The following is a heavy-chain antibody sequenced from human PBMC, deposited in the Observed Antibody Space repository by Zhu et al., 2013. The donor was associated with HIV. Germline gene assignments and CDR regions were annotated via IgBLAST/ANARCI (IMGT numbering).Heavy chain of an antibody. CDR1: GFTFTSSA. J-gene: IGHJ4*02. D-gene: IGHD2-15*01. V-gene: IGHV1-58*01. CDR2: IVVGSGNT. Sequence: QLVQSGAEVKKPGTSVKVSCKASGFTFTSSAVQWVRQARGQRLEWIGWIVVGSGNTNYAQKFQERVTITRDMSTSTAYMELSSLRSEDTAVYYCAADYCSGGSCSVDYWGQGTLVTVSS. CDR3: AADYCSGGSCSVDY.